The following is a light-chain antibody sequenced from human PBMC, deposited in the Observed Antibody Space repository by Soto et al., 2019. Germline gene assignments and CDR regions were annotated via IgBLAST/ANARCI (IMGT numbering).Light chain of an antibody. CDR1: QSVSSSY. CDR3: QQYGSSSLT. J-gene: IGKJ4*01. CDR2: GAS. V-gene: IGKV3-20*01. Sequence: EIVLTQSPGTLSLSPGERATLSCRASQSVSSSYLAWYQQKPGQAPRLLIYGASSRATGIPDRFSGSGSGTNFTLTISRLEPEDFAVYYCQQYGSSSLTVGGGPKVEIK.